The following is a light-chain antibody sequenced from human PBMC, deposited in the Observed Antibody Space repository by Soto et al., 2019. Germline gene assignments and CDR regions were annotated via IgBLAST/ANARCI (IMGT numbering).Light chain of an antibody. J-gene: IGLJ3*02. CDR3: SSYAGSNNFWV. V-gene: IGLV2-8*01. CDR1: SSDVGAYKF. Sequence: QAVLTQPPSASGSPGQSVTISCTGTSSDVGAYKFVSWYQQHPGKAPKLMIYEVSKRPSGVPDRFSGSKSGNTASLTVSGLQAEDEAYYHCSSYAGSNNFWVFGGGTKVTVL. CDR2: EVS.